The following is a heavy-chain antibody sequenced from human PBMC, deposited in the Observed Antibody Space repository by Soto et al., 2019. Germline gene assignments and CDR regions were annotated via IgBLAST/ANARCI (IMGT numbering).Heavy chain of an antibody. CDR3: ATMLDYGDYAD. Sequence: QVQLVQSGAEVKKPGASVKVSCKLSGYTLTELSIHWVRQAPGKGLEWMGGFDPEDGETIYAQKFQGRVSMTEDTAADTAYMELSSLRSEDTAVYSCATMLDYGDYADWGQGTLVTVSS. CDR2: FDPEDGET. V-gene: IGHV1-24*01. J-gene: IGHJ4*02. D-gene: IGHD4-17*01. CDR1: GYTLTELS.